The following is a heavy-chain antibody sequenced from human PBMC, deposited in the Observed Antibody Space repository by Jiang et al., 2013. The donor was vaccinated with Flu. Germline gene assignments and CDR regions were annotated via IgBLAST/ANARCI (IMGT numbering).Heavy chain of an antibody. V-gene: IGHV2-70*11. CDR3: ARGKYGDYDNWFDP. D-gene: IGHD4-17*01. CDR1: GFSLSTSGMC. Sequence: KPTQTLTLTCTFSGFSLSTSGMCVSWIRQPPGKALEWLARIDWDDDKYYSTSLKTRLTISKDTSKNQVVLTMTNMDPVDTATYYCARGKYGDYDNWFDPWGQGTPGHRLL. CDR2: IDWDDDK. J-gene: IGHJ5*02.